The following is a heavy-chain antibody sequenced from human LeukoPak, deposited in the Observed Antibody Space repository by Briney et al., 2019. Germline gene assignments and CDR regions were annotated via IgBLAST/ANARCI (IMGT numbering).Heavy chain of an antibody. CDR3: ARDEGVLRYYYDSSGYPDY. V-gene: IGHV1-2*02. CDR2: INPNSGGT. J-gene: IGHJ4*02. CDR1: GYTFTGYY. D-gene: IGHD3-22*01. Sequence: GASVKVSCKASGYTFTGYYMHWVRQAPGHGLEWMGWINPNSGGTNYAQKFQGRVTMTRDTSISTAYMELSRLRSDDTAVYYCARDEGVLRYYYDSSGYPDYWGQGTLVTVSS.